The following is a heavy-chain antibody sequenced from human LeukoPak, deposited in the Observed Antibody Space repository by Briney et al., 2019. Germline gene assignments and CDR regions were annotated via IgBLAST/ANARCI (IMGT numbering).Heavy chain of an antibody. CDR1: SYTFTSYG. Sequence: ASVKVSCKASSYTFTSYGISWVRQAPGQGLEWMGWINTNTGNPTYAQGFTGRFVFSLDTSVSTAYLQISSLKAEDTAVYYCARVFGDYYDSSGYRDYWGQGTLVTVSS. D-gene: IGHD3-22*01. J-gene: IGHJ4*02. CDR3: ARVFGDYYDSSGYRDY. CDR2: INTNTGNP. V-gene: IGHV7-4-1*02.